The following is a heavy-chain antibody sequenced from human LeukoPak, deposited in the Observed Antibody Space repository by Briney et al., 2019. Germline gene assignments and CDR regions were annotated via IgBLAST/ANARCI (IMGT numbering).Heavy chain of an antibody. J-gene: IGHJ4*02. D-gene: IGHD4-17*01. Sequence: SETLSLTCTVSGGSISNSSYYWGWIRQPPGKRLEWIGSIYYSGSTYCNPSLKSRVTISVDTSKNQFSLKLSSVTAADTAVYYCARETDYVGGFDYWGQGTLVTVSS. CDR1: GGSISNSSYY. V-gene: IGHV4-39*07. CDR3: ARETDYVGGFDY. CDR2: IYYSGST.